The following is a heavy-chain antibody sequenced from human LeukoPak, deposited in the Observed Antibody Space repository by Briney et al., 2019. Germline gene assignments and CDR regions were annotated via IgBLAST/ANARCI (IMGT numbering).Heavy chain of an antibody. CDR1: GFTFSSYS. V-gene: IGHV3-21*01. J-gene: IGHJ6*02. Sequence: GRSLRLSCAASGFTFSSYSMNWVRQAPGKGLEWVSSISSSSSYIYYADSVKGRFTISRDNAKNSLYLQMNSLRAEDTAVYYCARVGHYYYGMDVWGQGTTVTVSS. CDR3: ARVGHYYYGMDV. CDR2: ISSSSSYI.